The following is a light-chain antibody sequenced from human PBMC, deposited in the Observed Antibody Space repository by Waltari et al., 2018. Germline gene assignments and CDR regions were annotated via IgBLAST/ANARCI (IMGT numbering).Light chain of an antibody. CDR2: GAS. CDR1: QSVSRS. Sequence: IVLTQSPGTLSLSPGERATLSCRASQSVSRSLAWYQQKPGQAPKLLIYGASTRATGIPDRFSGSGSWTDFSLTISSLEPEDVAIYFCQHYVRLPATFGQGTKVEIK. CDR3: QHYVRLPAT. J-gene: IGKJ1*01. V-gene: IGKV3-20*01.